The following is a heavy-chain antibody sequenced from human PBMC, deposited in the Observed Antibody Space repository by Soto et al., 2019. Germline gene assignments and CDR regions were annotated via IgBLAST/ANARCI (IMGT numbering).Heavy chain of an antibody. Sequence: QLQLQESGPGLVKPSATLSLTCTVSGGSISSSSYYWGWIRQPPGKGLEWIGSIDYSGGTYYNPSLKSRVTIPVDASKNQFFLKLSSVTAAGAAVYYCARRGWIAARLGELDYWGQGPLVTVSS. V-gene: IGHV4-39*01. CDR1: GGSISSSSYY. J-gene: IGHJ4*02. CDR2: IDYSGGT. D-gene: IGHD6-6*01. CDR3: ARRGWIAARLGELDY.